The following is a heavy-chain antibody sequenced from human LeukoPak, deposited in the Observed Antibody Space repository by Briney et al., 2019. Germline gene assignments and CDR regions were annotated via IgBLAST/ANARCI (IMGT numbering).Heavy chain of an antibody. CDR3: ARQEMVYNWLFDY. CDR1: GYTFTGYY. CDR2: INPNSGGT. Sequence: ASVKVSCKASGYTFTGYYMHWVRQAPGQGLEWMGWINPNSGGTNYAQKFQGRVTMTRDTSTSTVYMELSSLRSEDTAVYYCARQEMVYNWLFDYWGQGTLVTVSS. D-gene: IGHD5-24*01. J-gene: IGHJ4*02. V-gene: IGHV1-2*02.